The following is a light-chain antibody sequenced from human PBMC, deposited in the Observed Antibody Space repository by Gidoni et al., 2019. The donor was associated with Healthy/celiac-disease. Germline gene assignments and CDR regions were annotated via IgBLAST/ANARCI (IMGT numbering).Light chain of an antibody. CDR3: QQCYSTPYT. Sequence: IQMTQSPSSLSASVGDSVTITCRASQSIRSYLNWYQQKPGKAPKLLIYAASSLQSGVPSRFSGSGSGTDFTLTISSLQPEDFATYYCQQCYSTPYTFGQGTKLEIK. CDR2: AAS. V-gene: IGKV1-39*01. CDR1: QSIRSY. J-gene: IGKJ2*01.